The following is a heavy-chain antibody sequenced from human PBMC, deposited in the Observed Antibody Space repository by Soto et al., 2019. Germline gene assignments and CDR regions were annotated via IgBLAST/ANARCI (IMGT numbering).Heavy chain of an antibody. V-gene: IGHV4-39*01. CDR3: ARNPALPLQGLGPAPIFGPLNWFDP. CDR1: GGSISSSSYY. D-gene: IGHD3-3*01. Sequence: PSETLSLTCTVSGGSISSSSYYWGWIRQPPGKGLEWIGSIYYSGSTYYNPSLKSRVTISVDTSKNQFSLKLSSVTAADTAVYYCARNPALPLQGLGPAPIFGPLNWFDPWGQGTLVTVSS. CDR2: IYYSGST. J-gene: IGHJ5*02.